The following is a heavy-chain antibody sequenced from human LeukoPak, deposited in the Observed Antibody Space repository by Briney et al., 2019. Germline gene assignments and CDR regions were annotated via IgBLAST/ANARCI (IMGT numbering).Heavy chain of an antibody. CDR3: ARHDIQPPHYFDY. CDR1: GRSISNYY. J-gene: IGHJ4*02. CDR2: IYYSGST. V-gene: IGHV4-59*08. Sequence: KSSQTLSLTCTVAGRSISNYYGSWIRQPPGKVMEWIGFIYYSGSTHYNPSLKGRVTLSVDNSQNQFSLSLSSLAAAETPVYYCARHDIQPPHYFDYWGQGTLVRVSS.